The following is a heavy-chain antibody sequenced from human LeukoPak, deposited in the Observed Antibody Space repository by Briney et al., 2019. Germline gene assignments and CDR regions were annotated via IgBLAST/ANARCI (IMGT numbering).Heavy chain of an antibody. CDR3: ASQLLSSSWPYYYYGMDV. Sequence: SETLSLTCTVSGGSISSSSYYWGWIRQPPGKGLEWIGYIYYSGSTNYNPSLKSRVTISVDTSKNQFSLKLSSVTAADTAVYYCASQLLSSSWPYYYYGMDVWGQGTTVTVSS. CDR2: IYYSGST. V-gene: IGHV4-61*05. D-gene: IGHD6-13*01. CDR1: GGSISSSSYY. J-gene: IGHJ6*02.